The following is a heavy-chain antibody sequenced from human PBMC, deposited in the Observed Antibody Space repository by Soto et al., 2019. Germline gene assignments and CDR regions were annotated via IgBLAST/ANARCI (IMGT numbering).Heavy chain of an antibody. D-gene: IGHD2-2*01. CDR3: ARVGLGDCSSTSCYPFFYY. V-gene: IGHV1-69*13. CDR2: IIPIFGTA. CDR1: GGTFSSYA. Sequence: SVKVSCKASGGTFSSYAISWVRQAPGQGLEWMGGIIPIFGTANYAQKFQGRVTITADESTSTAYMELSSLRSEDTAVYYCARVGLGDCSSTSCYPFFYYWGQGTRCTVAS. J-gene: IGHJ4*02.